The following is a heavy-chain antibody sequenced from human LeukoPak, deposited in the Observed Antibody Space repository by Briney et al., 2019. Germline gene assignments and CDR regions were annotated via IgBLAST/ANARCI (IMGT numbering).Heavy chain of an antibody. CDR2: INYNASI. CDR1: GGSISNSSYY. Sequence: PSETLSLTCTVSGGSISNSSYYWVWIRQPPGKGLEGVGAINYNASIYSNPSLKSRVTISVDTSKNQFSQKLSSATAEDTAVYYCARAYSSALLLPNYYYYYYMDVWGKGTTVTVSS. CDR3: ARAYSSALLLPNYYYYYYMDV. J-gene: IGHJ6*03. V-gene: IGHV4-39*01. D-gene: IGHD6-25*01.